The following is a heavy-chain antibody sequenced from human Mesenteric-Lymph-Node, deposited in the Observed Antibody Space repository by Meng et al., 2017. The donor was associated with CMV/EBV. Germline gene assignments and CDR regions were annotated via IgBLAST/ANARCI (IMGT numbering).Heavy chain of an antibody. J-gene: IGHJ6*02. CDR2: INFDGSDT. CDR1: GFTFSSYA. CDR3: ANIAARPYGGYYGMDV. Sequence: GGSLRLSCAASGFTFSSYAMSWVRQAPGKGLVWVSRINFDGSDTSYADSVKGRFTISRDNAKNMLYLVMNSLRAEDTAVYYCANIAARPYGGYYGMDVWGQGTTVTVSS. V-gene: IGHV3-74*01. D-gene: IGHD6-6*01.